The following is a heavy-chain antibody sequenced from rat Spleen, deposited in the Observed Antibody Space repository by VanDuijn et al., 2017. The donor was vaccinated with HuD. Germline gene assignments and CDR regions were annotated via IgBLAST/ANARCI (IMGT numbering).Heavy chain of an antibody. CDR1: GFTFSDYY. CDR2: ISYEGSST. Sequence: EVQLVESGGGLVQPGRSLKLSCVASGFTFSDYYMAWVRQAPKKGLEWVASISYEGSSTYYGDSVKGRFTISRDNAKSTLYLQMNSLRSEDTATYYCARPHSYYYVMDTWGQGVMVTVSS. V-gene: IGHV5-22*01. CDR3: ARPHSYYYVMDT. J-gene: IGHJ4*01.